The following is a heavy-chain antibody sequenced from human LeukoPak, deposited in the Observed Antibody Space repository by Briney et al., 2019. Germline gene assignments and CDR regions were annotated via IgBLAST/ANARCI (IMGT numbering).Heavy chain of an antibody. CDR3: ARAHPHLGY. Sequence: SETLSLTCTVSGGSISSTSYYWGWIRQPPGKGLEWIGSIYYSGCTYYNPSLKSRVTISVDTSKNQFSLRLTTVTAADTAVYYCARAHPHLGYWGQGTLVTVSS. CDR1: GGSISSTSYY. J-gene: IGHJ4*02. V-gene: IGHV4-39*07. CDR2: IYYSGCT.